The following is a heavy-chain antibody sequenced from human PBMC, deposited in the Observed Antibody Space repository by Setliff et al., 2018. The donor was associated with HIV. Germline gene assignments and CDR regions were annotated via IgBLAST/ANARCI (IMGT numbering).Heavy chain of an antibody. CDR2: IIPMFDTE. Sequence: SVKVSCKASGGTFSSYAVTWVRQAPGQGLEWMGGIIPMFDTENYAQKFQGRVTITTDESMTTASMELSSLRSEDTAVYYCARQGILTGYYNVDYYYYMDVWGKGTTVTVSS. CDR3: ARQGILTGYYNVDYYYYMDV. D-gene: IGHD3-9*01. CDR1: GGTFSSYA. J-gene: IGHJ6*03. V-gene: IGHV1-69*05.